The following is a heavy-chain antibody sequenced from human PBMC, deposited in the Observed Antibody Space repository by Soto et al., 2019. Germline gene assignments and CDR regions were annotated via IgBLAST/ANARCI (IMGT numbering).Heavy chain of an antibody. CDR2: MNPNSGNT. CDR1: GYTFTGYD. J-gene: IGHJ6*02. D-gene: IGHD3-3*01. V-gene: IGHV1-8*01. Sequence: GASVKVSCKASGYTFTGYDINWVRQATGQGLEWMGWMNPNSGNTGYAQKFHGRVTMTRNTSISTAYMELSSLRSEDTAVYYCARGGAIFGVVIYYYGMDVWGQGTTVTVSS. CDR3: ARGGAIFGVVIYYYGMDV.